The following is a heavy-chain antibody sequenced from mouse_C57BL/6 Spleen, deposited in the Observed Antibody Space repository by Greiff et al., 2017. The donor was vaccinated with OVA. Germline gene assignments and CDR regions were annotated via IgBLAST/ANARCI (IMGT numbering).Heavy chain of an antibody. CDR1: GYTFTSYW. V-gene: IGHV1-64*01. D-gene: IGHD1-1*01. CDR3: ARKYYYGSSYWFAY. CDR2: IHPNSGST. J-gene: IGHJ3*01. Sequence: VQLQQPGAELVKPGASVKLSCKASGYTFTSYWMHWVKQRPGQGLEWIGMIHPNSGSTNYNEKFKSKATLTVDKSSSTAYMQLSSLTSEDSAVYYCARKYYYGSSYWFAYWGQGTLVTVSA.